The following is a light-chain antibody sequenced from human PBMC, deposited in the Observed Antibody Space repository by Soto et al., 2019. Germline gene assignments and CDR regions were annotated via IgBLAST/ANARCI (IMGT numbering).Light chain of an antibody. CDR3: QQYHNWWT. J-gene: IGKJ1*01. CDR1: QRISSN. V-gene: IGKV3-15*01. CDR2: GTS. Sequence: EIVMTQPPATLSVSPGERATLYCRARQRISSNLAWYQQKPGQAPRLLIYGTSTRATGIPARFSGSGSGTEFTLTISSLQSEDFAVYYCQQYHNWWTFGQGTKVDIK.